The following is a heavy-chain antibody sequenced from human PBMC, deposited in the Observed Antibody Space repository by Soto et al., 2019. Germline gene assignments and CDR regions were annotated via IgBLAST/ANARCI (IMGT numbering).Heavy chain of an antibody. D-gene: IGHD1-26*01. CDR1: GFTFSSYW. CDR3: RLFLGSYYYYYGMDV. J-gene: IGHJ6*02. CDR2: IKQDGSEK. Sequence: PGGSLRLSCAASGFTFSSYWMSWVRQAPGKGLEWVANIKQDGSEKYYVDSVKGRFTISRDNAKNSLYLQMNSLRAEDTAVYYCRLFLGSYYYYYGMDVWGQGTTVTVSS. V-gene: IGHV3-7*01.